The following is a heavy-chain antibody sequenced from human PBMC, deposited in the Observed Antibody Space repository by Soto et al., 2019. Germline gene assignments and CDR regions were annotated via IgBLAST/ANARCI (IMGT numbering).Heavy chain of an antibody. CDR2: ISYSGRT. D-gene: IGHD4-17*01. J-gene: IGHJ6*02. CDR3: AREEGAVTTGGYYYYYGIDV. V-gene: IGHV4-31*03. Sequence: QIQLQESGPGLVKPSQTLSLTCTVSGGSISSGGYYWNWIRQHPGKGLEWIGYISYSGRTFYNPSLKSRVNISVDTSKKQFSLKLSSVTAADTAVYYCAREEGAVTTGGYYYYYGIDVWGQGTTVTVSS. CDR1: GGSISSGGYY.